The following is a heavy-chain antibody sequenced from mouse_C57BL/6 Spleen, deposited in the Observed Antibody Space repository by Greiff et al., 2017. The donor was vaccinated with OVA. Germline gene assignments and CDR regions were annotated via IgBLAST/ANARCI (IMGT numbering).Heavy chain of an antibody. CDR2: IDPETGGT. CDR3: TKGLLLPYFDD. Sequence: VQLQESGAELVRPGASVTLSCKASGYTFTDYEMHWVKQTPVHGLEWIGAIDPETGGTAYNQKFKGKAILTADKSSSTAYMELRSLTSEDSAVYYGTKGLLLPYFDDWGQGTTLTVSS. D-gene: IGHD1-1*01. CDR1: GYTFTDYE. J-gene: IGHJ2*01. V-gene: IGHV1-15*01.